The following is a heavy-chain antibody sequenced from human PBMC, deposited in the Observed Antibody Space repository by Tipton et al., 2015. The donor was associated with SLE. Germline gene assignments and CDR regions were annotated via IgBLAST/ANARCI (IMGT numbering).Heavy chain of an antibody. CDR3: AKYSFLIGIEAGAFDV. CDR2: IYSGGST. D-gene: IGHD5/OR15-5a*01. CDR1: GFTVSSNY. V-gene: IGHV3-53*04. Sequence: SLRLSCAASGFTVSSNYMSWVRQAPGKGLEWVSVIYSGGSTYYADSVKGRFTISRHNSKNTLYLQMNSLRPEDTAVYYCAKYSFLIGIEAGAFDVWGQGTMVTVPS. J-gene: IGHJ3*01.